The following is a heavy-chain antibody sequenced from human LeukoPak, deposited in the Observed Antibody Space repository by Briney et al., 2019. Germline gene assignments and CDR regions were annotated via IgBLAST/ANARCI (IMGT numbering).Heavy chain of an antibody. D-gene: IGHD6-19*01. CDR3: ARAKISSGWYYYGMDV. CDR1: GGSISSYY. V-gene: IGHV4-59*01. J-gene: IGHJ6*02. CDR2: IYYSGST. Sequence: SETLSLTCIVSGGSISSYYWSWIRQPPGKGLEWVGYIYYSGSTNYNPSLKSRVAISVDTSKNQFSLKLSSVTAADTAVYYCARAKISSGWYYYGMDVWGQGTTVTVSS.